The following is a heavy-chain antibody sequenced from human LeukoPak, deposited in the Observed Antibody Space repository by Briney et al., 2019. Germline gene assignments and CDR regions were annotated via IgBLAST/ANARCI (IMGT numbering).Heavy chain of an antibody. CDR2: IYWNDDK. Sequence: SGPTLVNPTQTLTLTCTFSGFSLSTSGEGVGWIRQPPGKALEWLALIYWNDDKRLSPSLRNRLTITKDTSKNQVVLTMTNMDPVDTATYFCAHSIPERGVAATWPFDYWGQGILVTVSS. D-gene: IGHD2-8*01. CDR3: AHSIPERGVAATWPFDY. CDR1: GFSLSTSGEG. J-gene: IGHJ4*02. V-gene: IGHV2-5*01.